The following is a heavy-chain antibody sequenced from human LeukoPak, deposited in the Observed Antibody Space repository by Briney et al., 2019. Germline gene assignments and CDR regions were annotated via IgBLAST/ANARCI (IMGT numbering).Heavy chain of an antibody. V-gene: IGHV3-23*01. D-gene: IGHD3-22*01. J-gene: IGHJ4*02. CDR3: AKDINYDIPFDY. CDR1: GFTFSSYA. CDR2: ISGSGGST. Sequence: GGSLKLSCAASGFTFSSYAMSWVRQAPGKGLEWVSAISGSGGSTYYADSVEGRFTISRDNSKNTLYLQMNSLRAEDTAVYYCAKDINYDIPFDYWGQGTLVTVSS.